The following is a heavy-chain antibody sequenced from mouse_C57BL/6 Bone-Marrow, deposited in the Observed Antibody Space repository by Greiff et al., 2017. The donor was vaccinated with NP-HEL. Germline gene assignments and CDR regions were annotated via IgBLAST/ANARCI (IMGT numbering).Heavy chain of an antibody. CDR2: IHPNSGST. CDR1: GYTFTSYW. CDR3: AREKYYGPRVY. Sequence: QVQLQQPGAELVKPGASVKLSCKASGYTFTSYWMHWVKQRPGQGLEWIVMIHPNSGSTNYNEKFKSKATLTVDKSSSTAYMQLSSLTSEDSAVYYCAREKYYGPRVYWGQGTSVTVSS. J-gene: IGHJ4*01. D-gene: IGHD1-1*02. V-gene: IGHV1-64*01.